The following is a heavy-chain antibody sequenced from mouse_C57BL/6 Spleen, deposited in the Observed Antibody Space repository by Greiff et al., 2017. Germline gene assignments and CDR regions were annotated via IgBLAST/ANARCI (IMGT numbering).Heavy chain of an antibody. CDR3: ARGYGSSYLYFDV. D-gene: IGHD1-1*01. CDR1: GFTFSSYA. J-gene: IGHJ1*03. CDR2: ISDGGNYT. Sequence: EVQVVESGGGLVKPGGSLKLTCAASGFTFSSYAMSWVRQTPEKRLEWVATISDGGNYTYYPDNVKGRFTISRDNAKNNLYLQMSHLKSEDTAMYYCARGYGSSYLYFDVWGTGTTVTVSS. V-gene: IGHV5-4*01.